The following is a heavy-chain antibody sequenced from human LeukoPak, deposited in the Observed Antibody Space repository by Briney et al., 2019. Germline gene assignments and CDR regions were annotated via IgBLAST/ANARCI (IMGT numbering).Heavy chain of an antibody. J-gene: IGHJ4*02. CDR1: GFTFSSYA. CDR2: ISGSGGST. D-gene: IGHD6-19*01. CDR3: AKDGSGWYGIIDYFDY. Sequence: GGSLRLSCAASGFTFSSYAMSWVRQAPGKGLEWVSAISGSGGSTYYADSVKGRFTISRDNSKNTLYLQMNSLRAEDTAVYYCAKDGSGWYGIIDYFDYWGQGTLVTVSS. V-gene: IGHV3-23*01.